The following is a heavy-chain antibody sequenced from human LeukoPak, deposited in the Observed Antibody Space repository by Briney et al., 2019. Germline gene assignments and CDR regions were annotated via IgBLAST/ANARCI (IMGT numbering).Heavy chain of an antibody. CDR2: IYYSGST. CDR3: GRGVTTLRGFLDGYYGRDV. CDR1: GGSISSGGYY. D-gene: IGHD3-3*01. V-gene: IGHV4-31*03. J-gene: IGHJ6*04. Sequence: TLSLTCTVSGGSISSGGYYWSWIRQHPGKGLEWIGYIYYSGSTYYNPSLKSRVTISVDTSKNQFSLKLSSVTAADTAVYYCGRGVTTLRGFLDGYYGRDVWGKGTTVTVSS.